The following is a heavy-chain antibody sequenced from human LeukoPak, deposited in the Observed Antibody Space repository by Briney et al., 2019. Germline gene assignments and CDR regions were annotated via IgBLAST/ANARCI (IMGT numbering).Heavy chain of an antibody. J-gene: IGHJ4*02. CDR1: GGSIGSHY. CDR3: ARGNSYGPPSFDY. Sequence: SETLSLTCTVSGGSIGSHYWSWIRQPPGKGLEWIEYIYYSGSTNYNPSLKSRVTISVDTSKNQFSLKLSSVTAADTAVYYCARGNSYGPPSFDYWGQGTLVTVSS. V-gene: IGHV4-59*11. CDR2: IYYSGST. D-gene: IGHD5-18*01.